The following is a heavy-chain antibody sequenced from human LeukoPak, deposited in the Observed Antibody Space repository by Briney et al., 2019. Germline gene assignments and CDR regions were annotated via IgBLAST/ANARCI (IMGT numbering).Heavy chain of an antibody. Sequence: PSETLSLTCAVYGGSFSGSYWSWIRQPPGKGLEWIGSIYYSGSTYYNPSLKSRFAISVDKYKNQFSLKLSSVNAADTAVYYCARGLSGWYWVHNWFDPWGQGTLVTVSS. CDR1: GGSFSGSY. J-gene: IGHJ5*02. D-gene: IGHD6-19*01. CDR3: ARGLSGWYWVHNWFDP. V-gene: IGHV4-34*01. CDR2: IYYSGST.